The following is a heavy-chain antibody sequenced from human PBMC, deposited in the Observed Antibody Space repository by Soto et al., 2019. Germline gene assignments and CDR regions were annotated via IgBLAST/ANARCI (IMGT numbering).Heavy chain of an antibody. Sequence: QVQLQESGPGLVKPSQTLSLTCTVSCGSISSGGYYWSWIRQNPGKVLEWIGYVYYSGSTYYNPSLKTRLTISVDTSKNLFSLELSSVTAADTAVYYCARSVFPWGQGTLVTVSS. CDR3: ARSVFP. CDR2: VYYSGST. J-gene: IGHJ5*02. V-gene: IGHV4-31*03. CDR1: CGSISSGGYY.